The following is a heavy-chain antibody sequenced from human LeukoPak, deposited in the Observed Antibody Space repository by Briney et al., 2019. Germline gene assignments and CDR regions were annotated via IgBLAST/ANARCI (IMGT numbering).Heavy chain of an antibody. J-gene: IGHJ4*02. D-gene: IGHD1-26*01. Sequence: SETLSLTCAVYGGSFSGYYWSWIRQPPGKGLEWIGEINHSGSTNYNPSLKGRVTISVDTSKNQFSLKLSSVTAADTAVYYCARSWELRSTFDYWGQGTLVTVSS. V-gene: IGHV4-34*01. CDR3: ARSWELRSTFDY. CDR1: GGSFSGYY. CDR2: INHSGST.